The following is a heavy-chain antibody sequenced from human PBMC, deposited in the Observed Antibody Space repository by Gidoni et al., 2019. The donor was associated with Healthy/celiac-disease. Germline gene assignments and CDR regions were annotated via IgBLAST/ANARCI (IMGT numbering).Heavy chain of an antibody. CDR3: ARQHYDFWSGYWGFDP. Sequence: LQLQESGPGLVKPSETLSLTCTVSGVSLSSSSYYWGWIRQPPGKGLEWIGSIYYSGSTYYNPSLKSRVTISVDTSKNQFSLKLSSVTAADTAVYYCARQHYDFWSGYWGFDPWGQGTLVTVSS. D-gene: IGHD3-3*01. CDR2: IYYSGST. V-gene: IGHV4-39*01. J-gene: IGHJ5*02. CDR1: GVSLSSSSYY.